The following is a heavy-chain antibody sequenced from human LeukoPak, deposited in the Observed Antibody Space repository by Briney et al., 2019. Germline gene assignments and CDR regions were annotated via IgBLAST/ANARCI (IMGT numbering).Heavy chain of an antibody. V-gene: IGHV4-30-4*08. D-gene: IGHD3-9*01. Sequence: NPSETLSLTCTVSGGSISSGDDYWSWIRQPPGKGLEWIGNIYYSGDTYYNPSLKSRVTISVDTSKNQFSLKMRSVSAADTALYYCARETGASYYDVLTGHLNWLDPWGQGTLVTVSS. CDR1: GGSISSGDDY. CDR2: IYYSGDT. CDR3: ARETGASYYDVLTGHLNWLDP. J-gene: IGHJ5*02.